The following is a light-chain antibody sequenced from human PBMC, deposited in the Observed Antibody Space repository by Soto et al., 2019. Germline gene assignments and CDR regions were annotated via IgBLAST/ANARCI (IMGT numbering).Light chain of an antibody. CDR1: QSVSSTN. Sequence: EIVLTQSPGTLSLSPGERATLSCRASQSVSSTNLAWYQQKFGQAPRLLIYGASSRATGIPDRFSGSGSGTDFTLTISRLEPADFAVYYCQQYGSSSWAFGQGTKVAIK. CDR2: GAS. J-gene: IGKJ1*01. V-gene: IGKV3-20*01. CDR3: QQYGSSSWA.